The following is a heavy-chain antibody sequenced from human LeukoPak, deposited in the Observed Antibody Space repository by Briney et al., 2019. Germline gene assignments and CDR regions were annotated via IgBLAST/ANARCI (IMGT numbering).Heavy chain of an antibody. CDR2: INPNSGGT. D-gene: IGHD6-19*01. CDR1: GYTFTCYY. CDR3: ARDQGNIAVAGNGDY. Sequence: ASVKVSCKASGYTFTCYYMHWVRQAPGQGLEWMGWINPNSGGTNYAQKFQGRVTMTRDTSISTAYMELSRLRSDDTAVYYCARDQGNIAVAGNGDYWGQGTLVTVSS. V-gene: IGHV1-2*02. J-gene: IGHJ4*02.